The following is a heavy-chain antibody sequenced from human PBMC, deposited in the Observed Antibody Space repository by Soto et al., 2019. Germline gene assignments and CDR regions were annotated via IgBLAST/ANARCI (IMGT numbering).Heavy chain of an antibody. CDR3: ARVNKVAAAGSYYYAMDV. J-gene: IGHJ6*02. V-gene: IGHV3-13*01. CDR2: IGTDGDT. D-gene: IGHD6-13*01. Sequence: EVQLVESGGGLVQPGGSLRLSCAASGFPFGRYDMDWVRQATGKGLEWVSTIGTDGDTYFPDSVKGRFTISRENAKNSLYLQMNGLRAEDTAVYYCARVNKVAAAGSYYYAMDVWGQGTTVTVSS. CDR1: GFPFGRYD.